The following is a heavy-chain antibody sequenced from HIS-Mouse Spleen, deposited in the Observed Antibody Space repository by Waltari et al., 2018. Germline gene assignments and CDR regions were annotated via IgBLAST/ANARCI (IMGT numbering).Heavy chain of an antibody. V-gene: IGHV4-34*01. CDR3: ARGWVPAAMGHAFDI. CDR2: INHSGSN. CDR1: AWSFSGYY. J-gene: IGHJ3*02. Sequence: QVQLQQWGAGLLKPSETLSLTCAVYAWSFSGYYWSWLRQPPGKGLEGTGEINHSGSNNYNPSLKSRVTISVDTSKNQFSLKLSSVTAADTAVYYCARGWVPAAMGHAFDIWGQGTMVTVSS. D-gene: IGHD2-2*01.